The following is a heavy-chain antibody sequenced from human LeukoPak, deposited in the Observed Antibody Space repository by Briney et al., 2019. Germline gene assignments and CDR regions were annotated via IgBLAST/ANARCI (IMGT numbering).Heavy chain of an antibody. D-gene: IGHD1-26*01. CDR2: ISGSGGST. CDR3: AKDRNPRGSRTPVDY. Sequence: GGSLRLSCAVSGFIFSDFSMSWVRQAPGKGLEWVSAISGSGGSTYYADSVKGRFTISRDKSKNTLYLQMNSLRAEDTAVYYCAKDRNPRGSRTPVDYWGQGTLVTVSS. J-gene: IGHJ4*02. CDR1: GFIFSDFS. V-gene: IGHV3-23*01.